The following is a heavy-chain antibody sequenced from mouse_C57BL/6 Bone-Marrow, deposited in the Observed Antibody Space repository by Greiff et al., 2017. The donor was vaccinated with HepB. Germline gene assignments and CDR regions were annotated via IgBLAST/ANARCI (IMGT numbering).Heavy chain of an antibody. J-gene: IGHJ3*01. CDR1: GYTFTSYW. CDR2: IYPGSGST. V-gene: IGHV1-55*01. D-gene: IGHD1-1*01. CDR3: ARGNYGSSYSWFAY. Sequence: VQLQQPGAELVKPGASVKMSCKASGYTFTSYWITWVKQRPGQGLEWIGDIYPGSGSTNYNEKFKSKATLTVDTSSSTAYMQLSSLTSEDSAVYYCARGNYGSSYSWFAYWGQGTLVTVCA.